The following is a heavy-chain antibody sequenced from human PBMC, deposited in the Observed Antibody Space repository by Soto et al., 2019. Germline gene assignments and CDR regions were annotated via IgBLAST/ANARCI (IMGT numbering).Heavy chain of an antibody. D-gene: IGHD2-15*01. J-gene: IGHJ6*02. CDR2: IIPIFGTA. V-gene: IGHV1-69*01. CDR1: GGTFSSYA. CDR3: AREGGGGCLKCMDV. Sequence: SVKDSCNASGGTFSSYAISWGRQAPVQGLEWMGGIIPIFGTANYSQKFQGRVTITADESTSTAYMELSSLRSEDTAVYYCAREGGGGCLKCMDVWGQGTTVTVSS.